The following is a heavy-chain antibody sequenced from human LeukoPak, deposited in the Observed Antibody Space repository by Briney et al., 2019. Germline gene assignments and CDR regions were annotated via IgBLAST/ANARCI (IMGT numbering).Heavy chain of an antibody. J-gene: IGHJ5*02. CDR3: ARGTHCSSTSCYWFDP. CDR2: IYHSGST. CDR1: GGSISSGGYY. Sequence: PSETLSLTCTVSGGSISSGGYYWSWIRQPPGKGLEWIGYIYHSGSTYYNPSLKSRVTISVDRSKNQFSLRLSSVTAADTAVYYCARGTHCSSTSCYWFDPWGQGTLVTVSS. D-gene: IGHD2-2*01. V-gene: IGHV4-30-2*01.